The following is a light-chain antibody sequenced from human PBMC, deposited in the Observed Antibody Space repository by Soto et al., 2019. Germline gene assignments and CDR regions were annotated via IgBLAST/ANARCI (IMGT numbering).Light chain of an antibody. J-gene: IGKJ5*01. CDR3: QQYGSSHT. CDR2: GAS. V-gene: IGKV3-20*01. Sequence: IVLTQSPGTLSLSPGESAALSCRTSQTTSGKYLAWYQQRPGLAPRLLVYGASRRATGIPDRFSGSGAGAYFNLTISRLEPADFGVYYCQQYGSSHTFGQGTRLEIK. CDR1: QTTSGKY.